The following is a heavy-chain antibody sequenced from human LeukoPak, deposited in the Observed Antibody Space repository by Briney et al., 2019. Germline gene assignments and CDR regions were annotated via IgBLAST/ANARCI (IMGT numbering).Heavy chain of an antibody. Sequence: SETLSLTCAVYGGSFSGYYWSWIRQPPGKGLEWIGEINHSGSTNYNPPLKSRVTISVATSKNQFSLKLSSVTAADTAVYYCATIAAAGTFSFRYYYYYMDVWGKGTTVTVSS. CDR2: INHSGST. CDR3: ATIAAAGTFSFRYYYYYMDV. CDR1: GGSFSGYY. V-gene: IGHV4-34*01. J-gene: IGHJ6*03. D-gene: IGHD6-13*01.